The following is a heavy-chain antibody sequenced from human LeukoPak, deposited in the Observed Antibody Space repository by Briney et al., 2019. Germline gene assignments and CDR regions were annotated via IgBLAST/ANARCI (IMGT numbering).Heavy chain of an antibody. CDR2: ISYDGSNK. CDR1: GFTFSSYA. J-gene: IGHJ6*02. D-gene: IGHD2-15*01. V-gene: IGHV3-30-3*01. Sequence: PGRSLRLSCAASGFTFSSYAMHWVRQAPGKGLEWVAVISYDGSNKYYADSVKGRFTISRDNSKNTLYLQMNSLRAEDTAVYYCARDPLRQDIVVVVAATLRYYYGMDVWGQGTTVTVSS. CDR3: ARDPLRQDIVVVVAATLRYYYGMDV.